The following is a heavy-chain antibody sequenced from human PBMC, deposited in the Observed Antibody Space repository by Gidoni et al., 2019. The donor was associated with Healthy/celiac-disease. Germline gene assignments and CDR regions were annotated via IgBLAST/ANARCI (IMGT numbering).Heavy chain of an antibody. V-gene: IGHV4-59*01. Sequence: QVQLQESGPGLVKPSETLSLTCTVSGGSISSYYWSWIRQPPGKGLEWIGYIYYSGSTNSNPSLKSRVTISVDTSKNQFSLKLSSVTAADTAVYYCARDRIYDFWSGYYTGGGWFDPWGQGTLVTVSS. D-gene: IGHD3-3*01. J-gene: IGHJ5*02. CDR1: GGSISSYY. CDR2: IYYSGST. CDR3: ARDRIYDFWSGYYTGGGWFDP.